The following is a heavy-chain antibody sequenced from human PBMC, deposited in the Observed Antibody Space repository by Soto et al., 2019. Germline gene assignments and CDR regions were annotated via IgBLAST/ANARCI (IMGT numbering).Heavy chain of an antibody. CDR1: AFTFSSYW. D-gene: IGHD2-21*01. J-gene: IGHJ6*02. Sequence: GGSLRLSCAASAFTFSSYWMNWVRQAPGKGPVWVSRINSDGSITGYAESVKGRFTISRDNAKNTLYLQMNSLSAEDTSVYYCARRDQIAYYYGMDVWGQGTTVTVS. CDR3: ARRDQIAYYYGMDV. V-gene: IGHV3-74*01. CDR2: INSDGSIT.